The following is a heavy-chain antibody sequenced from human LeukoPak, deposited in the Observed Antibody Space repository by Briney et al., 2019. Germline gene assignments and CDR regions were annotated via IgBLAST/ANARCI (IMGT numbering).Heavy chain of an antibody. Sequence: GGSLRLSFAASGFTFGSYAMSWVRQAPGKGLEWVSAISGSGGSTSYAACVKGRFTISRDNSKNTLYLQMNSLRAEDTAVYYCAKRAKVAAAGSAWWKNWFDPWGQGTLVTVSS. CDR1: GFTFGSYA. CDR3: AKRAKVAAAGSAWWKNWFDP. V-gene: IGHV3-23*01. J-gene: IGHJ5*02. CDR2: ISGSGGST. D-gene: IGHD6-13*01.